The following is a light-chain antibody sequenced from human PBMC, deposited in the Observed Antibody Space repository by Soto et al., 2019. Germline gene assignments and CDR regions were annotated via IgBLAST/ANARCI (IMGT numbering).Light chain of an antibody. CDR1: QSVLYSSNNKNY. V-gene: IGKV4-1*01. J-gene: IGKJ1*01. Sequence: DIVMTQSPDSLAVSLGERATINCKSSQSVLYSSNNKNYLAWYQQKPGKAPKLLIYDASTLESGVPSRFSGSRSGTEFTLTISSLQPDDFATYYCQQYNSYSWTFGQGTKVDIK. CDR2: DAS. CDR3: QQYNSYSWT.